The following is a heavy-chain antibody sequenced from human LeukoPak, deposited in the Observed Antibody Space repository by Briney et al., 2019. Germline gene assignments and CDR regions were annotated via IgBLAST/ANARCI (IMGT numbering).Heavy chain of an antibody. CDR3: ARDRYSGYYDY. D-gene: IGHD3-22*01. J-gene: IGHJ4*02. CDR1: GYTFTDYY. CDR2: INPNSGGT. Sequence: GASVKVSCKASGYTFTDYYMHWLRQAPGQGLEWMGWINPNSGGTNYAQKFQGRVTMTRDTSISTAYMELSRLRSDDTAVYYCARDRYSGYYDYWGQGTLVTVSS. V-gene: IGHV1-2*02.